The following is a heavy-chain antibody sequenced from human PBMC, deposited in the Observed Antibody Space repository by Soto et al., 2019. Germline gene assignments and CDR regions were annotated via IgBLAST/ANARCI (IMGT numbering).Heavy chain of an antibody. J-gene: IGHJ6*02. Sequence: PGESLKISCKGSGYSFTSYWIGWVRQMPGKGLEWMGIIYPGDSDTRYSPSFQGQVTISADKSISTAYLQWSSLKASDTAMYYCARNGATFVSGRYVYYGMDSSGPGTRVTRSS. D-gene: IGHD1-26*01. CDR1: GYSFTSYW. CDR3: ARNGATFVSGRYVYYGMDS. V-gene: IGHV5-51*01. CDR2: IYPGDSDT.